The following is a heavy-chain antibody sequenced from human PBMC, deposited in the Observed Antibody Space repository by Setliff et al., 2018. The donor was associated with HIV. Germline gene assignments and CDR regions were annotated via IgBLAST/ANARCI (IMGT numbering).Heavy chain of an antibody. Sequence: SETLSLTCAVSGDSISSGNWWNWVRQPPGKGLEWIGEVFHVGSTNYNPSLKSRVTISVDTSKNQFSLKLSSVTAADTAVYYCAGAITFGGVIVHWGQGTLVTVSS. CDR1: GDSISSGNW. D-gene: IGHD3-16*02. CDR3: AGAITFGGVIVH. CDR2: VFHVGST. V-gene: IGHV4-4*02. J-gene: IGHJ4*02.